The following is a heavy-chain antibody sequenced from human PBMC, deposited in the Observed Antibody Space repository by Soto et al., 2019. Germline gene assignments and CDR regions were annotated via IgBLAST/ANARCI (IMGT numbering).Heavy chain of an antibody. D-gene: IGHD3-22*01. CDR3: AREQMIVVVFDY. Sequence: SETLSLTCTVSGGSISSGDYYWSWIRQPPGKGLEWIGYIYYSGSTYYNPSLKSRVTISVDTSKNQFSLKLSSVTAADTAVYYCAREQMIVVVFDYWGQGTLVTVSS. J-gene: IGHJ4*02. V-gene: IGHV4-30-4*01. CDR2: IYYSGST. CDR1: GGSISSGDYY.